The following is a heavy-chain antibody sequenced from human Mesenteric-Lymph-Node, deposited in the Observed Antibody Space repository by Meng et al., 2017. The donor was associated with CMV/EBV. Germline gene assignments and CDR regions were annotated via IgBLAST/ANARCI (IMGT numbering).Heavy chain of an antibody. D-gene: IGHD3-22*01. CDR1: GFTFTYSA. CDR3: ANNYYDPSYYSFYY. V-gene: IGHV3-23*01. CDR2: ISDGTGRT. Sequence: GESLKISCAASGFTFTYSAMTWVRQAPGKGLEWVSTISDGTGRTNFADSVKGRFTISRDNSKNTLYLQMNSLRAEDTAIYYCANNYYDPSYYSFYYWGQGTLVTVSS. J-gene: IGHJ4*02.